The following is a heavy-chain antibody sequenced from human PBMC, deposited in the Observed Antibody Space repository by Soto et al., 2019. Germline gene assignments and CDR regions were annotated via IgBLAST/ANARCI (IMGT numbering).Heavy chain of an antibody. Sequence: EEQLVESGGGLVQPGGSLRLSCAASGFTLSSNYMSWVRQAPGKGLEWVSVIYSGGSIYYADSVEGRFTISRHNSKNTLYLQMNSLRPEDTAVYYCARGENDAFDIWGQGTMVTVSS. V-gene: IGHV3-53*04. CDR1: GFTLSSNY. J-gene: IGHJ3*02. CDR2: IYSGGSI. CDR3: ARGENDAFDI.